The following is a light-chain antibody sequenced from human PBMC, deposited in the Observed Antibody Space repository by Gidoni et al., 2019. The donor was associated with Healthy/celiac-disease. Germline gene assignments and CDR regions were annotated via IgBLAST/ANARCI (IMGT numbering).Light chain of an antibody. CDR1: QSISSY. CDR2: AAS. V-gene: IGKV1-39*01. J-gene: IGKJ1*01. Sequence: DIQMTQSPSSLSASVGDRVTITCRASQSISSYLNWYQQKPGKAPKLLIYAASSLQSGVPSRFSRSGSGTDFTLTISSLQPEDFATYYCQQSYSTHTFGQGTKVEIK. CDR3: QQSYSTHT.